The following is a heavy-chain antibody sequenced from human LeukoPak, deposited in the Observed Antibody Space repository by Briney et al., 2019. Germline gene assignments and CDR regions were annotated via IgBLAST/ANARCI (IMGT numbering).Heavy chain of an antibody. CDR3: ARGVVWVDI. V-gene: IGHV4-34*01. Sequence: PSETLSLTCAVYGGSFSGYYWSWIRQPPGKGLEWIGEINHSGSTNYNPSLKSRVTISVDTSKNQFSLKLSSVTAADTAVYHCARGVVWVDIWGQGTMVTVSS. CDR2: INHSGST. CDR1: GGSFSGYY. J-gene: IGHJ3*02. D-gene: IGHD3-16*01.